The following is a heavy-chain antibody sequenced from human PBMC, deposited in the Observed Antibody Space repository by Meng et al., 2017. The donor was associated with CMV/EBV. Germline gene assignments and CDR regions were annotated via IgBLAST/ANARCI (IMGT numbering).Heavy chain of an antibody. J-gene: IGHJ6*02. Sequence: GGSLRLSCKGSGYSFTSYWIGWVRQMPGKGLEWMGIIYPGDSDTRYSTSFQGQVTISADKSISTAYLQWSSLKASDTAMYYCARQSGEGVVVPAAIRYYYGMDVWGQGTTVTVSS. D-gene: IGHD2-2*01. CDR1: GYSFTSYW. CDR3: ARQSGEGVVVPAAIRYYYGMDV. V-gene: IGHV5-51*01. CDR2: IYPGDSDT.